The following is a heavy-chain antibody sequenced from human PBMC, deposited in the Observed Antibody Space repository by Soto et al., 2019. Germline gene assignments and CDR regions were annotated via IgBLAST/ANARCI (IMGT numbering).Heavy chain of an antibody. V-gene: IGHV1-69*12. CDR2: IIAIFGTA. CDR3: ASHYDSGGYCSRGLDY. CDR1: GGTFNSYA. J-gene: IGHJ4*02. D-gene: IGHD3-22*01. Sequence: QVQLVQSGAEVKKPGSSVKVSCKASGGTFNSYAISWVRQAPGQGLEWMGGIIAIFGTADYAQKFQGRVTLTAVESTRTADMELSSLRSEDTAVYYCASHYDSGGYCSRGLDYWGQGTLVTVSS.